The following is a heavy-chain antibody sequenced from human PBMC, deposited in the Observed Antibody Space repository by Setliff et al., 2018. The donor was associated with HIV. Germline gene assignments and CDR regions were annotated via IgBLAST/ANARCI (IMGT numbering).Heavy chain of an antibody. CDR1: GFTFSSYE. Sequence: PGGSLRLSCAASGFTFSSYEMNWVRQAPGKGLEWVSYISSSDNTIHYADSVRGRFTISRDNAKNSLYLQMNSLRAEDTAVYYCARGPIQLPDYWGQGTLVTVSS. V-gene: IGHV3-48*03. CDR2: ISSSDNTI. D-gene: IGHD5-18*01. J-gene: IGHJ4*02. CDR3: ARGPIQLPDY.